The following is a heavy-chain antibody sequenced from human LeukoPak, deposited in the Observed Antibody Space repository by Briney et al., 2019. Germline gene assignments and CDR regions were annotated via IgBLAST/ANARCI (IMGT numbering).Heavy chain of an antibody. CDR2: ISSSGSTI. J-gene: IGHJ4*02. V-gene: IGHV3-11*04. CDR3: ASLARYCSSTSCHIGGWLDY. CDR1: GFTFSDYY. D-gene: IGHD2-2*02. Sequence: GGSLRLSCAASGFTFSDYYMSWIRQAPGKGLEWVSYISSSGSTIYYADSVKGRFTISRDNAKNSLYLQMNSLRAEDTAVYYCASLARYCSSTSCHIGGWLDYWGQGTLVTVSS.